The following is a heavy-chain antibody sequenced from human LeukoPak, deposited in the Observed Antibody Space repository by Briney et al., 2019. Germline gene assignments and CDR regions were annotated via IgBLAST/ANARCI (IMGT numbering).Heavy chain of an antibody. CDR2: IKQDGSEK. Sequence: PGGSLRLSCAASGFTFSRYAMNWVRQAPGKGLEWVANIKQDGSEKYYVDSVKGRFTISRDNAKNSLYLQMNSLRAEDTAVYYCARVQSLRFLYYYYYYMDVWGKGTTVTVSS. CDR3: ARVQSLRFLYYYYYYMDV. J-gene: IGHJ6*03. V-gene: IGHV3-7*01. CDR1: GFTFSRYA. D-gene: IGHD3-3*01.